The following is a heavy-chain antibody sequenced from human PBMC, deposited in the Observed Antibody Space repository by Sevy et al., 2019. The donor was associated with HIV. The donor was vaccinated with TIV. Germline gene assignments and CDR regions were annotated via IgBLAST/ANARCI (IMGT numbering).Heavy chain of an antibody. CDR1: GFIFSVYN. V-gene: IGHV3-11*06. J-gene: IGHJ4*02. CDR3: ARRPTSTGPPRFDY. D-gene: IGHD2-8*02. CDR2: ISSTSTYT. Sequence: GGSLRLSCAASGFIFSVYNMGWIRQAPGKGLEWVSYISSTSTYTKYADSVKGRFTISRDNAKNSLFLQMNSLRAEDTAVYYCARRPTSTGPPRFDYWGQGTLVTVSS.